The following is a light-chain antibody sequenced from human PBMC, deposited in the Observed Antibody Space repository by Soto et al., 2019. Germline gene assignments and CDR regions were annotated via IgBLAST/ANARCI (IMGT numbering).Light chain of an antibody. J-gene: IGKJ5*01. V-gene: IGKV3-20*01. Sequence: EIVLTQSPGTLSLSPGERSTLSCRASQNIRNNYLAWYQQRPGQAPSLLIYGASSRATGIPDTFIGSGSGTDFTLTISRLEPEDFAVYYCRQYGYSPDTFGQGTRLEI. CDR1: QNIRNNY. CDR2: GAS. CDR3: RQYGYSPDT.